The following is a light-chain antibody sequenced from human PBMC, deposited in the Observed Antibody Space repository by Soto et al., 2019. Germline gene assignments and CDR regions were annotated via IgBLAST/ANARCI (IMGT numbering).Light chain of an antibody. CDR1: SSDVGAYNS. V-gene: IGLV2-23*01. CDR2: KGT. Sequence: QSALARPASASGSPGQSITSSCTGTSSDVGAYNSVSWYQQHPHKAPQVIIYKGTQRPSGVSNRFSGSTSGNAASPTISGLQADDEADYFCCSSAPESTYVFGSGTKVTVL. J-gene: IGLJ1*01. CDR3: CSSAPESTYV.